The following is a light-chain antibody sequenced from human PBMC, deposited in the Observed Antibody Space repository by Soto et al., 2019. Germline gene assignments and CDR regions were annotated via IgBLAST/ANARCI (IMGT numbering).Light chain of an antibody. CDR1: ESISSW. Sequence: DIQMTQSPPTLSASAGYRFAITCLASESISSWLAWYQQKPGKAPKLLMYKASSLESGVPSRFSGSGSGTEFTLTISSLEPEDFATYYCQHYNTYPWTFGQGTKVDIK. J-gene: IGKJ1*01. CDR3: QHYNTYPWT. V-gene: IGKV1-5*03. CDR2: KAS.